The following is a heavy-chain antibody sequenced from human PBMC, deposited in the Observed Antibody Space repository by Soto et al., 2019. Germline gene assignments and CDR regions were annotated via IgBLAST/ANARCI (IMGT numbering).Heavy chain of an antibody. CDR2: ISNNGGST. V-gene: IGHV3-23*01. J-gene: IGHJ4*02. CDR1: GFTFSSYG. D-gene: IGHD4-17*01. Sequence: GGSLRLSCAASGFTFSSYGMTWVRQAPGKGLEWVSGISNNGGSTYYADSVNGRFTISRDNSKNTVYLQMNSLRAEDTAVYFRAKDLYFTATPPFDGWGQGTLVTVSS. CDR3: AKDLYFTATPPFDG.